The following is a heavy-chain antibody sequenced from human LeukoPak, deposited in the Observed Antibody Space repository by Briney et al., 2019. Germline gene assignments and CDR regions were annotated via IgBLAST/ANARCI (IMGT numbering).Heavy chain of an antibody. J-gene: IGHJ4*02. CDR2: ITSSGST. D-gene: IGHD2-21*01. CDR3: ARGTIIAH. CDR1: GFTLTSYV. V-gene: IGHV3-69-1*02. Sequence: TGGSLRLSCAASGFTLTSYVVSWVRQAPGKGLEWVSTITSSGSTHYADSVKGRFTISRDNAKNSLYLQMNSLRAEDTAVYYCARGTIIAHWGQGTLVTVSS.